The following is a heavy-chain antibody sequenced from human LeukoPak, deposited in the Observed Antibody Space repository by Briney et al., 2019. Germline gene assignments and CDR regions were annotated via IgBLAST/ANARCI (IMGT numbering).Heavy chain of an antibody. CDR2: ISAYNGNT. D-gene: IGHD3-22*01. J-gene: IGHJ4*02. V-gene: IGHV1-18*01. CDR3: ARDLDTYYYDSSGYYPY. Sequence: GASVKVSCKASGYTFTSYGISWVRQAPGQGLEWMGWISAYNGNTNYAQKLQGRVTMTTDTSTSTAYMELRSLRSDDTAVYYCARDLDTYYYDSSGYYPYWGQGTLVTVSS. CDR1: GYTFTSYG.